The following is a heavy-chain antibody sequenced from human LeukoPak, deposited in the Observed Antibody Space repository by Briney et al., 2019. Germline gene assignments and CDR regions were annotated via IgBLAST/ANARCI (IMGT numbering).Heavy chain of an antibody. V-gene: IGHV3-21*04. CDR2: ISSSSSYI. CDR3: AGGGLAVFDY. J-gene: IGHJ4*02. CDR1: GFTFSSYS. Sequence: PGGSLRLSCAASGFTFSSYSMNWVRQAPGKGLEWVSSISSSSSYIYYADSVKGRFTISRDTSKNTLYLQMNSLTAEDTAVYYCAGGGLAVFDYWGQGTLVTVSS. D-gene: IGHD6-19*01.